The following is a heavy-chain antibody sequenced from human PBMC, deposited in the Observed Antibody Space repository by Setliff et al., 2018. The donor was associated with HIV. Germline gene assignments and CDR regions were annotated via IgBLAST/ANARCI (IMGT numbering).Heavy chain of an antibody. CDR3: ARVDMGYYYDSSGYSHFDH. J-gene: IGHJ4*02. Sequence: GESLKISCEASGYSFTKYWIGWVRQMPGQGLEWMGIIYPDESDSRYSPSFRGQVTISADKSINTAYLQWSSLKASDTAMYYCARVDMGYYYDSSGYSHFDHWGQGTLVTVSS. CDR1: GYSFTKYW. V-gene: IGHV5-51*01. D-gene: IGHD3-22*01. CDR2: IYPDESDS.